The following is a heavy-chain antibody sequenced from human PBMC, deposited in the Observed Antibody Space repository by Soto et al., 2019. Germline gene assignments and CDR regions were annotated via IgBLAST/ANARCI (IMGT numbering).Heavy chain of an antibody. V-gene: IGHV3-64*01. CDR2: ISSNGGNT. CDR1: GFTFSAYD. Sequence: EVQLVESGGVLVQPGGSLRLSCGASGFTFSAYDMHWVRQAPGKGLEYVSTISSNGGNTYYANSVKGRFTISRDNSKNTLYLQMGSLRAEDMAVYYCAREDWYRGYIDHWGQGTMVTVSS. CDR3: AREDWYRGYIDH. J-gene: IGHJ4*02. D-gene: IGHD1-26*01.